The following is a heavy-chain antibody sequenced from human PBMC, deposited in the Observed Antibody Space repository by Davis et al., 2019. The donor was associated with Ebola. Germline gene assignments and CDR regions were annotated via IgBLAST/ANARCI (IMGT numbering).Heavy chain of an antibody. D-gene: IGHD6-19*01. CDR3: TRLYGNGWTGVDY. CDR2: MRSKSNSYAT. V-gene: IGHV3-73*01. Sequence: GGSLRLSCTASGCTFGGAALHWVRHASGKGLEWIGRMRSKSNSYATAYAASVEGRFTISRDDSKNTAYLQMNSLRTEDPALYYCTRLYGNGWTGVDYWGQGTLVTVSS. J-gene: IGHJ4*02. CDR1: GCTFGGAA.